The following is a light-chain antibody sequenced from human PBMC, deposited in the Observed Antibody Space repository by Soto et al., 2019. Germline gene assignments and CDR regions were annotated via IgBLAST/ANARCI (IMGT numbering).Light chain of an antibody. V-gene: IGKV3-15*01. CDR3: QHYNNWPPWT. J-gene: IGKJ1*01. CDR1: QSVGTN. CDR2: GAS. Sequence: EIVMTQSPATLSVSPGERTTLSCRASQSVGTNLAWYQQKPGQAPRLLIYGASTRATGIPARFSGSGSGTEFTLTVSSLQSEDFAVYYCQHYNNWPPWTVGQGTKVEIK.